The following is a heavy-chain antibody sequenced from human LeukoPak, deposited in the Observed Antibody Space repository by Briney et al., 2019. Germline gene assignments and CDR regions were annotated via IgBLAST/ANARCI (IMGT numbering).Heavy chain of an antibody. V-gene: IGHV1-69*06. J-gene: IGHJ5*02. D-gene: IGHD4-23*01. CDR1: GGTFSTYA. Sequence: SVKVSCKASGGTFSTYAISWVRQAPGQGLEWMGGIIPIFGTANYAQKFQGRVTITADKSTSTAYMELSSLRSEDTAVYYCARDNSVEDTAWWFDPWGQGTLVTVSS. CDR3: ARDNSVEDTAWWFDP. CDR2: IIPIFGTA.